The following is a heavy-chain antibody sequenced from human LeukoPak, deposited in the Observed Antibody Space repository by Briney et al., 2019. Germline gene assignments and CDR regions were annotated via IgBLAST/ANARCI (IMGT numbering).Heavy chain of an antibody. CDR1: GFTFNNYA. CDR3: AKGPREYCSSTSCPNWFDS. D-gene: IGHD2-2*01. V-gene: IGHV3-23*01. CDR2: ISASGGTT. Sequence: GGSLRLSCAASGFTFNNYAMSWVRQAPGKGLEWVSAISASGGTTYYADSVKGRFTISRDNSENTLFLQMNSLRAEDTAVYYCAKGPREYCSSTSCPNWFDSWGQGALVTVSS. J-gene: IGHJ5*01.